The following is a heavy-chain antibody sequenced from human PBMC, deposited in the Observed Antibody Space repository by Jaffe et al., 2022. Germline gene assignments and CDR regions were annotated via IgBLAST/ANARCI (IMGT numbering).Heavy chain of an antibody. Sequence: QVQLVQSGAEVKKPGSSVKVSCKASGGTFSSYAISWVRQAPGQGLEWMGGIIPIFGTANYAQKFQGRVTITADESTSTAYMELSSLRSEDTAVYYCARDPRYCSSTSCYSGFDYWGQGTLVTVSS. CDR1: GGTFSSYA. J-gene: IGHJ4*02. CDR2: IIPIFGTA. CDR3: ARDPRYCSSTSCYSGFDY. D-gene: IGHD2-2*01. V-gene: IGHV1-69*01.